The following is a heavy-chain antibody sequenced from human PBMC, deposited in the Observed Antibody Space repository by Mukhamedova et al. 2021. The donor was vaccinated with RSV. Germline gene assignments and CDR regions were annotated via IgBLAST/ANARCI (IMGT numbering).Heavy chain of an antibody. V-gene: IGHV3-48*02. D-gene: IGHD6-13*01. CDR3: ARDGSSSWYGLDAFDI. J-gene: IGHJ3*02. Sequence: GKGLEWVSYINCSSSGTIYYADSVKGRFTISRDNARNSLYLQMNSLRDEDTAVYYCARDGSSSWYGLDAFDIWGQGTMVTV. CDR2: INCSSSGTI.